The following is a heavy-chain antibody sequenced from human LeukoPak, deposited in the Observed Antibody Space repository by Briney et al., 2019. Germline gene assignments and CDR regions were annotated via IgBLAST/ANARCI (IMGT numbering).Heavy chain of an antibody. V-gene: IGHV3-30*03. CDR1: GFTFSTYG. CDR3: ARDGERPVYDFWSGYVSYMDV. D-gene: IGHD3-3*01. Sequence: GGSLRLSCAASGFTFSTYGMHWVRQAPGKGLEWVAVISYHGSTKYYADIVKGRFTISRDNAKNSLYLQMNSLRAEDTAVYYCARDGERPVYDFWSGYVSYMDVWGKGTTVTVSS. CDR2: ISYHGSTK. J-gene: IGHJ6*03.